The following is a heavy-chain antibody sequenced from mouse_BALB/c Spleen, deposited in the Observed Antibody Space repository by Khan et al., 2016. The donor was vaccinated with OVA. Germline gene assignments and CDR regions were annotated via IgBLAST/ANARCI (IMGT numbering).Heavy chain of an antibody. Sequence: EVELVESGPGLVKPSQSLSLTCTATGYSFTSGYGWNWIRHFPGNKLEWMGYISYSGSTNYNPSLKSRISITRDTSKNQFFLQLNSVTTEDTATYYCARTARIKYWGQGTTLTVSS. CDR3: ARTARIKY. D-gene: IGHD1-2*01. J-gene: IGHJ2*01. CDR2: ISYSGST. V-gene: IGHV3-2*02. CDR1: GYSFTSGYG.